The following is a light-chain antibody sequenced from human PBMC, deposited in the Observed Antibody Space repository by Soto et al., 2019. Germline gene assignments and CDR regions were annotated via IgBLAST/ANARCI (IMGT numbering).Light chain of an antibody. CDR2: GAS. CDR3: QQYNNWPPIT. J-gene: IGKJ5*01. V-gene: IGKV3D-15*01. CDR1: QSVSSK. Sequence: ETVMTQSPATLSVSPGERATLSFMASQSVSSKLAWYQQKPGQAPRLLIYGASTRATGIPARFSGSGSGTEFTLSISSLQSEDSAVYYCQQYNNWPPITFGQGTRLEI.